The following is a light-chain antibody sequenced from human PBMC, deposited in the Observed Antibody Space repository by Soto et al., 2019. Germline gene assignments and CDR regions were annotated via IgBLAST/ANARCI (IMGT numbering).Light chain of an antibody. CDR3: SSYTTTSTLGV. CDR1: SSDIGGFNY. CDR2: EVS. V-gene: IGLV2-14*01. J-gene: IGLJ3*02. Sequence: QSALTQPASVSGSPGQSITISCTGTSSDIGGFNYVSWYQQHPGTAPKLIIYEVSNRPSGISNRFSGSKSGNTASLTISGLQAEDDADYSCSSYTTTSTLGVFGGGTKLTVL.